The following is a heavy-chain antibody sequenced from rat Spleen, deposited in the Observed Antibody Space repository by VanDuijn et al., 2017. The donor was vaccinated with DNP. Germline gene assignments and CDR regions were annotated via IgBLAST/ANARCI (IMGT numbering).Heavy chain of an antibody. CDR1: GFTSSNYG. CDR3: ATSPGPNWFAY. D-gene: IGHD1-4*01. Sequence: EVQLVEPGGGLVQPGRSLKLSCAASGFTSSNYGMHWIRQAPTQGLEWVASISPSGGSTYYQDSVKGRFTISRNNANHTLYLQMDSLRSEDTATYYCATSPGPNWFAYWGQGTLVTVSS. V-gene: IGHV5-19*01. J-gene: IGHJ3*01. CDR2: ISPSGGST.